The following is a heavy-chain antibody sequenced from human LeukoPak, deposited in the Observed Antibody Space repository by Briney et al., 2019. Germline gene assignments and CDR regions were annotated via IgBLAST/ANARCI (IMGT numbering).Heavy chain of an antibody. CDR1: GGSISSYY. CDR2: IYYSGTT. D-gene: IGHD6-13*01. CDR3: ARGVYIAAAQYGY. V-gene: IGHV4-59*01. J-gene: IGHJ4*02. Sequence: PSEALSLTCTVSGGSISSYYWSWIRQPPGKGLEWIGYIYYSGTTNYNPSLKSRVTISVDTSKNQFSLKLSSVTAADTAVYYCARGVYIAAAQYGYWGQGTLVTVSS.